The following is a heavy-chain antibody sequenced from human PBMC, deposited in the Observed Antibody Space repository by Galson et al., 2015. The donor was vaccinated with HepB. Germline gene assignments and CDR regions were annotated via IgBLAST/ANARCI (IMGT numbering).Heavy chain of an antibody. Sequence: SLRLSCAASGFIVSSDYMNWVRQAPGKGLEWVSAIFSEGTTKYADSVRGRFTISRDNSKNIVYLQMNSLGTEDTAVYYCARGAAPGDGYFDSWGQGTLVTVSS. V-gene: IGHV3-53*01. CDR3: ARGAAPGDGYFDS. CDR1: GFIVSSDY. D-gene: IGHD6-13*01. J-gene: IGHJ4*02. CDR2: IFSEGTT.